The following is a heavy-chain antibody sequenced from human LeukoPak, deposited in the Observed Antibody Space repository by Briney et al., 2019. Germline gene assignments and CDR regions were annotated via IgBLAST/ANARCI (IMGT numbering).Heavy chain of an antibody. CDR2: IYYSGST. CDR1: GGSISSSSYY. D-gene: IGHD3-22*01. Sequence: SETLSLTCTVSGGSISSSSYYWGWIRQPPGKGLEWIGSIYYSGSTYYNPSLKSRVTISVDTSKNHFSLKLRSVTAADTAVYYCASPPPENYYDSSGYGWYFDLWGRGTLVTVSS. CDR3: ASPPPENYYDSSGYGWYFDL. J-gene: IGHJ2*01. V-gene: IGHV4-39*07.